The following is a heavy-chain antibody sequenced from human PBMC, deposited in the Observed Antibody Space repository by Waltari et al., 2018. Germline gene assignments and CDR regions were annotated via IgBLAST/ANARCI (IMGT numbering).Heavy chain of an antibody. CDR2: ISYDGSNK. CDR3: ARDQSSD. J-gene: IGHJ4*02. Sequence: QVQLVESGGGVVQPGRSLSRSCAASGFTFGSYAMHWVRQAPGKGLEWVAVISYDGSNKYYADSVKGRFTISRDNSKNTLYLQMNSLRAEDTAVYYCARDQSSDWGQGTLVTVSS. V-gene: IGHV3-30-3*01. CDR1: GFTFGSYA.